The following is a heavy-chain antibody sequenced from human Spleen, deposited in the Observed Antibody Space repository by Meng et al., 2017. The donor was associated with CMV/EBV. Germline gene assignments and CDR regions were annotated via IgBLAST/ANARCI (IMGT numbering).Heavy chain of an antibody. CDR1: GFTFSTYA. Sequence: GGSLRLSCAASGFTFSTYAMSWVRQAPEKGLEWISVIYSGGSRTYYADSVRGRFTVSRDDSKDTLYLQMNSLRAEDTAVYYCAKDEVLYGGHSIGAFDIWGQGTMVTVSS. D-gene: IGHD4-23*01. V-gene: IGHV3-23*03. CDR2: IYSGGSRT. J-gene: IGHJ3*02. CDR3: AKDEVLYGGHSIGAFDI.